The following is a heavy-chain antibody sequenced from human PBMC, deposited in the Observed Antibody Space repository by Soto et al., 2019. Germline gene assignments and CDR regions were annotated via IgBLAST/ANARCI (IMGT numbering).Heavy chain of an antibody. J-gene: IGHJ5*02. CDR3: ARTTDGTWARSGPTNWFDP. CDR2: INPSGGST. D-gene: IGHD2-15*01. CDR1: GYTFTSYY. V-gene: IGHV1-46*01. Sequence: ASVKVSCKASGYTFTSYYMHWVRQAPGQGLEWMGIINPSGGSTSYAQKFQGRVTMTRDTSTSTVYMELSSLRSEDTAVYYCARTTDGTWARSGPTNWFDPGGQGTLLTVCS.